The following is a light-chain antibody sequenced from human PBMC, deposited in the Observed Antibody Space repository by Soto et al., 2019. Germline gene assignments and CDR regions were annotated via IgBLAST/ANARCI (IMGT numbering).Light chain of an antibody. CDR2: TTC. CDR1: QTISRF. Sequence: DIQMTQSPSCLSASVGDRVTITCRTSQTISRFFSWYQQKPGKAPRLLIHTTCTLQTWVPSRFSGSGSGTEFTLTISSLQPEDVATSYCQQSSTFPLTFGGGTKVQIK. CDR3: QQSSTFPLT. V-gene: IGKV1-39*01. J-gene: IGKJ4*01.